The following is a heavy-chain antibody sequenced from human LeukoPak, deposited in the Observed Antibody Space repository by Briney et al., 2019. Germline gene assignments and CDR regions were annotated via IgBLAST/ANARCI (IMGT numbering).Heavy chain of an antibody. D-gene: IGHD1-26*01. CDR1: GYTFTSYD. CDR2: MNPNSGNT. Sequence: ASVKVSCKASGYTFTSYDINWVRQATGQGLEWMGWMNPNSGNTGYAQKFQGRVTMTRNTSISTAYMELSSLRSEGTALYYCSRAHNGSYRPDYYYYKDVWRKGTTVTVCS. V-gene: IGHV1-8*01. J-gene: IGHJ6*03. CDR3: SRAHNGSYRPDYYYYKDV.